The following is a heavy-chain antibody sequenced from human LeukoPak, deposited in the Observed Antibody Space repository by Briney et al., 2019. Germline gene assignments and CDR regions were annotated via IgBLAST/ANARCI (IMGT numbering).Heavy chain of an antibody. V-gene: IGHV4-39*01. CDR2: IYYSGST. D-gene: IGHD2-15*01. CDR3: ARVILGYCSGGSCPTMHFDY. Sequence: SETLSLTCTVSGGSISSNNHYWGWIRQPPGKGLEWIGSIYYSGSTYYNPSLKSRVTISVDTSKNQFSLKLSSVTAADTAVYYCARVILGYCSGGSCPTMHFDYWGQGTLVTVSS. J-gene: IGHJ4*02. CDR1: GGSISSNNHY.